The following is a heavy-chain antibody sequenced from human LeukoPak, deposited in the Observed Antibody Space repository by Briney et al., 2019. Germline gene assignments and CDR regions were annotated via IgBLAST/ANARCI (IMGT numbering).Heavy chain of an antibody. V-gene: IGHV1-2*02. CDR2: INPNSGGT. CDR1: GYTFTGYY. J-gene: IGHJ4*02. CDR3: ARDVRAVAGHFDY. D-gene: IGHD6-19*01. Sequence: GASVKVSCKASGYTFTGYYMHWVRQAPGQGLEWMGWINPNSGGTNYAQKFQGRVTMTRDTSISTAHMELSRLRSDDTAVYYCARDVRAVAGHFDYWGQGTLVTVSS.